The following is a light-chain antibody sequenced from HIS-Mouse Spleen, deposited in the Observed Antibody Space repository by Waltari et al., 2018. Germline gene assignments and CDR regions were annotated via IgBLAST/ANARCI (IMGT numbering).Light chain of an antibody. CDR2: RNI. V-gene: IGLV1-47*01. J-gene: IGLJ2*01. Sequence: QSVLTHPPSASGTPGQSVTISCSESSSNIGSNSIYWYQQLPGTAPKLHIYRNIQRPSGVPDRFSGSKSGTSASLAISGRRSEDEADYYCAAWDASLSGPVFGGGTKLTVL. CDR3: AAWDASLSGPV. CDR1: SSNIGSNS.